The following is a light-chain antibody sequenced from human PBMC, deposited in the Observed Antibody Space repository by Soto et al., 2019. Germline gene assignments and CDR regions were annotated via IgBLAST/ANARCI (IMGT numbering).Light chain of an antibody. J-gene: IGKJ2*01. Sequence: EIVLTQSPDTLSVSPGEGVTLSCTASQSVTSDYVAWYQQKAGQAPRLLIYGATTGATGLPDRFSGSGSGTDFTLTISRLEAEDFAVYYCQQYGGAPYTVGQGTNLKIK. V-gene: IGKV3-20*01. CDR1: QSVTSDY. CDR3: QQYGGAPYT. CDR2: GAT.